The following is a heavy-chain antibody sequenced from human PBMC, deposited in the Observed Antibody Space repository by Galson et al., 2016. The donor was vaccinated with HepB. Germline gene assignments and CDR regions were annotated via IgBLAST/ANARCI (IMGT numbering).Heavy chain of an antibody. D-gene: IGHD5-18*01. J-gene: IGHJ4*02. CDR1: KFIFNGYW. V-gene: IGHV3-74*01. Sequence: SLRLSCAVSKFIFNGYWMQWVRQAPGKGLAWVARINGGGTSTVYGDSVRGRFTISRDNAKNMVYLQMNSLRVEDTALHYCTKGQGTAMVTQFDSWGQGTLVTVSS. CDR3: TKGQGTAMVTQFDS. CDR2: INGGGTST.